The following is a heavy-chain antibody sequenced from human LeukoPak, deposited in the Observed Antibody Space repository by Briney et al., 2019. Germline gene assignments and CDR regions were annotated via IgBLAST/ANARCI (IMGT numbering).Heavy chain of an antibody. V-gene: IGHV4-39*01. Sequence: SETLSLTCTVSGESISSTGYYWGWIRQPPGKGLEWIGHMSYSGNTFYNPSLRSRVTISVDMSKNQFSLRLTSVTAADTAVYYCARQSEGFDSWGQGTLVTVSS. J-gene: IGHJ4*02. CDR3: ARQSEGFDS. CDR1: GESISSTGYY. CDR2: MSYSGNT.